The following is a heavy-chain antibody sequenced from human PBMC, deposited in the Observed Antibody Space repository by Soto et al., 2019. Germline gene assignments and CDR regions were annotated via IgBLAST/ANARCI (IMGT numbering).Heavy chain of an antibody. CDR2: INQSGST. CDR3: ARGGLSDYDAFDI. D-gene: IGHD4-17*01. J-gene: IGHJ3*02. V-gene: IGHV4-34*01. CDR1: GGSFTGYY. Sequence: SVSMSLTCAVYGGSFTGYYWSWIRQPPAKGLGWIGEINQSGSTNYNPSLKSRVTISVDTSKNQFALKLSSVTAADTAVYYCARGGLSDYDAFDIWGQGTMVS.